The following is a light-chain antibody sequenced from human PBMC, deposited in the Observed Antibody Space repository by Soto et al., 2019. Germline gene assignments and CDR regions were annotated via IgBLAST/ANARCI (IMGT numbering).Light chain of an antibody. CDR3: QQYGSSPLT. CDR2: RTS. V-gene: IGKV3-20*01. J-gene: IGKJ4*01. CDR1: QSISTF. Sequence: ELVMTQSRATLXVAPVXXXXXSXRASQSISTFLAWYQQKPGQAPRLLIYRTSNRATGIPDRFSGSGSGTDFTLTISRLEPEDFAVYYCQQYGSSPLTFGGGTKVDIK.